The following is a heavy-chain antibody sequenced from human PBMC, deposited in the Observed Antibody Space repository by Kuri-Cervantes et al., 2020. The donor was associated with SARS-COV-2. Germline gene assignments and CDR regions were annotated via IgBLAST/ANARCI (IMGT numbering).Heavy chain of an antibody. CDR2: IIPIFGTA. V-gene: IGHV1-69*13. D-gene: IGHD2-2*01. CDR1: GGTFSSYA. J-gene: IGHJ4*02. Sequence: SVKVSCKASGGTFSSYAISRVRQAPGQGLEWMGGIIPIFGTANYAQKFQGRVTITADESTSTVYMGLTSLRSDDTAVYYCARDCSGTDCYIIIYAMSDWGQGTLVTVSS. CDR3: ARDCSGTDCYIIIYAMSD.